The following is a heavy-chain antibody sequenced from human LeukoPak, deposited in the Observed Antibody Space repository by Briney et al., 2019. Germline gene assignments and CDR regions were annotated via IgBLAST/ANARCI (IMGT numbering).Heavy chain of an antibody. CDR3: SRVDDLDAFDT. V-gene: IGHV3-30-3*01. CDR2: ISYDGNNK. J-gene: IGHJ3*02. D-gene: IGHD2-2*03. CDR1: GFTFSAYD. Sequence: GGSLRLSCATSGFTFSAYDLYWVRQAPGRGLEWVAVISYDGNNKYYADRVRGRFSISRDISKNTLFLQMDSLRAEDTAMYYCSRVDDLDAFDTWGQGTLVTVSS.